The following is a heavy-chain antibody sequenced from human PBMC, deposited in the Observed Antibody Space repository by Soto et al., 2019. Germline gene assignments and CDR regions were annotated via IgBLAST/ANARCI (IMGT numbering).Heavy chain of an antibody. D-gene: IGHD3-9*01. V-gene: IGHV1-2*02. J-gene: IGHJ6*02. CDR2: INPNSGGT. Sequence: ASVKVSCKASGYTFTGYYMHWVRQAPGQGLEWMGWINPNSGGTNYAQKFQGRVTVTRDTSISTAYMELSRLRSDDTAVYYCARVFPRLRYFDWPPYPPKYYGMDVWGQGTTVTVSS. CDR1: GYTFTGYY. CDR3: ARVFPRLRYFDWPPYPPKYYGMDV.